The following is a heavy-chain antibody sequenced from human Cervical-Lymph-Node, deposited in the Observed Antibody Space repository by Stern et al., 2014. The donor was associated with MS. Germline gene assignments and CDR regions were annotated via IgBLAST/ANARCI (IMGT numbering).Heavy chain of an antibody. CDR2: IYYRGST. J-gene: IGHJ4*02. CDR1: GGSINSSSYY. Sequence: QVQLQESGPGLVKPLETLSLTCTVSGGSINSSSYYWGWIRQPPGKGLEWIGGIYYRGSTYYNPPLQSRGPIYVDTSKNQSSLKLGSVTAADTAVYYCARGVYYYETTFDYWGQGTLVTVSS. V-gene: IGHV4-39*01. D-gene: IGHD3-22*01. CDR3: ARGVYYYETTFDY.